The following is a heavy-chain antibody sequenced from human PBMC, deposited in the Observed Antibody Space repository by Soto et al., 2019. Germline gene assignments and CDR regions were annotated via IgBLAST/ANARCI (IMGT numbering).Heavy chain of an antibody. V-gene: IGHV1-8*01. CDR3: ARRKERSGPHYFDS. Sequence: ASVKVSCKASGYTFTTCDIHWVRQATGQGLELVGWMNPYTGNAGYAQKFQGRVTMTRXXXXXXAXMXLXXXTSEXTAVYFCARRKERSGPHYFDSWGQGTLVTVSS. J-gene: IGHJ4*02. CDR1: GYTFTTCD. D-gene: IGHD6-25*01. CDR2: MNPYTGNA.